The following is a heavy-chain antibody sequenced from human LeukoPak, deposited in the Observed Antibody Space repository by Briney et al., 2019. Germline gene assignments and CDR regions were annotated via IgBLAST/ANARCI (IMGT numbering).Heavy chain of an antibody. CDR1: GFTFSDYY. CDR2: IYSGGST. Sequence: PGGSLRLSCAASGFTFSDYYMSWIRQAPGKGLEWVSVIYSGGSTYYADSVKGRFTISRDNSKNTLYLQMNSLRAEDTAVYYCARDCSGGSCQRAIDYWGQGTLVTVSS. D-gene: IGHD2-15*01. J-gene: IGHJ4*02. CDR3: ARDCSGGSCQRAIDY. V-gene: IGHV3-66*01.